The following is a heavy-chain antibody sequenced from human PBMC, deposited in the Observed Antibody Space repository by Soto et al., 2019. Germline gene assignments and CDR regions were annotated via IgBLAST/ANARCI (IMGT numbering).Heavy chain of an antibody. V-gene: IGHV4-30-2*01. CDR2: IYHSGIT. CDR3: ARAMYCGGDCYWFDP. CDR1: GASISTGGYS. D-gene: IGHD2-21*02. Sequence: SETLSLTCAFSGASISTGGYSWSWIRQPPGKGLEWIGYIYHSGITYYNPSLKSRVTISVDRSKNQFSLKLSPVTAADTAVYYCARAMYCGGDCYWFDPWGRGTLVTVSS. J-gene: IGHJ5*02.